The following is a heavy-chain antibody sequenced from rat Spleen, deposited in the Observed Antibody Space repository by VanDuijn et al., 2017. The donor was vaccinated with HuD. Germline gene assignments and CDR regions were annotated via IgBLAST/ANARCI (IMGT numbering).Heavy chain of an antibody. V-gene: IGHV5-7*01. CDR3: ARGGYNYGWFAY. D-gene: IGHD1-9*01. CDR1: GFTFSDFY. J-gene: IGHJ3*01. CDR2: IIYDGSST. Sequence: EVQLVESGGGLVPPGRSLKLSCATSGFTFSDFYMAWVRQAPTKGLEWVATIIYDGSSTYYRDSVKGRFTISRDNAKSTLYLQMNSLRSEDTATYYCARGGYNYGWFAYWGQGTLVTVSS.